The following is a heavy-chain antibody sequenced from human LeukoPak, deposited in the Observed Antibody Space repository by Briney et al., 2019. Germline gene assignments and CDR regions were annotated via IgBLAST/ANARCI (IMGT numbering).Heavy chain of an antibody. D-gene: IGHD3-3*01. Sequence: SETLSLTCTVSGGSISSGDYYWSWIRQPPGKGLEWIGEINHSGSTNYNPSLKSRVTISVDTSKNQFSLKLSSVTAADTAVYYCASGRNFWSGYYFDYWGQGTLVTVSS. V-gene: IGHV4-39*07. CDR2: INHSGST. CDR3: ASGRNFWSGYYFDY. CDR1: GGSISSGDYY. J-gene: IGHJ4*02.